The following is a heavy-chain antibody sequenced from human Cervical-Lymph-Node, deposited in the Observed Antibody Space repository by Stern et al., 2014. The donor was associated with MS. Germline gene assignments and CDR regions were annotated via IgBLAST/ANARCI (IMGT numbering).Heavy chain of an antibody. D-gene: IGHD1-26*01. CDR2: ISYDGSNK. Sequence: VQLVESGGGVVQPGRSLRLSCAASGFTFSSYAMHWVRQAPGKGLEWVAVISYDGSNKYYADSVKGRFTISRDNSKNTLYLQMNSLRAEDTAVYYCAREGFSGHRGRKKPYTWFDPWGQGTLVTVSS. CDR3: AREGFSGHRGRKKPYTWFDP. V-gene: IGHV3-30-3*01. J-gene: IGHJ5*02. CDR1: GFTFSSYA.